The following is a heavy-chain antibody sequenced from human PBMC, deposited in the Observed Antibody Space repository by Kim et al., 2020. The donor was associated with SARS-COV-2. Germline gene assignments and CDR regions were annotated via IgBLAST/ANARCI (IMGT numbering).Heavy chain of an antibody. D-gene: IGHD2-2*01. V-gene: IGHV3-74*01. CDR3: ASLGYCSSTSCDY. J-gene: IGHJ4*02. Sequence: YADSVKGRFTISRDHAKNTLYLQMNSLRAEDTAVYYCASLGYCSSTSCDYWGQGTLVTVSS.